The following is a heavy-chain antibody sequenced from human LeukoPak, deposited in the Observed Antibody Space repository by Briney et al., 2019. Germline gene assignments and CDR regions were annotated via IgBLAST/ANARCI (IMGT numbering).Heavy chain of an antibody. V-gene: IGHV3-23*01. CDR3: AKGGKWDVTPFDY. J-gene: IGHJ4*02. Sequence: GGSLRLSCAASGFTFTSYSMNWVRQASGKGLEWVSTISGGGGSTYYADSVKGRFTISRDNSKNTLYLQVNSLRAEDTAVYYCAKGGKWDVTPFDYWGQGTLVTVSS. D-gene: IGHD1-26*01. CDR2: ISGGGGST. CDR1: GFTFTSYS.